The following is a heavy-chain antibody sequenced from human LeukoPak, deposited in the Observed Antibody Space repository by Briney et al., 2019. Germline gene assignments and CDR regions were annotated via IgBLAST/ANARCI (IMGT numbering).Heavy chain of an antibody. Sequence: GGSLRLSCAASGFTFSSYAMNWVRQAPGKGLEWVSTISAGGGSTYYADPVKGRFTISRDDSKNTLYLQMNSLRADDTALYYCARDHCSGGSCYLFDYWGRGTLVTVSS. CDR1: GFTFSSYA. CDR2: ISAGGGST. CDR3: ARDHCSGGSCYLFDY. V-gene: IGHV3-23*01. D-gene: IGHD2-15*01. J-gene: IGHJ4*02.